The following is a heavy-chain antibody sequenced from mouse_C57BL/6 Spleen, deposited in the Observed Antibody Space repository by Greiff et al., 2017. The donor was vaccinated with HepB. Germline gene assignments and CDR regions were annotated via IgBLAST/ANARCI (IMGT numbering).Heavy chain of an antibody. J-gene: IGHJ1*03. CDR2: IDPEDGDT. CDR3: TKPILTTVVATWDWYFDV. Sequence: EVQLQQSGAELVRPGASVKLSCTASGFNIKDYYMHWVKQRPEQGLEWIGRIDPEDGDTEYAPKFQGKATMPADTSSNTAYLQLSSLTSEDTAVYYCTKPILTTVVATWDWYFDVWGTGTTVTVSS. V-gene: IGHV14-1*01. D-gene: IGHD1-1*01. CDR1: GFNIKDYY.